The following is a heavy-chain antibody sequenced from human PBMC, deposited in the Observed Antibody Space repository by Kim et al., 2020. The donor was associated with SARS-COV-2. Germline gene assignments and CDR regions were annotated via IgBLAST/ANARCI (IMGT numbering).Heavy chain of an antibody. D-gene: IGHD3-10*01. CDR3: VRSGGYLDY. CDR2: WYS. V-gene: IGHV6-1*01. Sequence: WYSEYAVSVKSRLTIKPDTSKNQFSLQLNSVSPEDTAVYYCVRSGGYLDYWGQGTLVTVSS. J-gene: IGHJ4*02.